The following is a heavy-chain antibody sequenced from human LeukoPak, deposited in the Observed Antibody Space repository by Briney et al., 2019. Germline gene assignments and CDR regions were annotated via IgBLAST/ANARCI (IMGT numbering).Heavy chain of an antibody. Sequence: GGSLRLSCAASGFTFSSYAMSWVRQAPGKGLEWVPAISGSGGSTYYADSVKGRFTISRDNSKNTLYLQMNSLRAEDTAVYYCAKSRTYCSSTSCYVLDYWGQGTLVTVSS. D-gene: IGHD2-2*01. CDR3: AKSRTYCSSTSCYVLDY. CDR2: ISGSGGST. V-gene: IGHV3-23*01. J-gene: IGHJ4*02. CDR1: GFTFSSYA.